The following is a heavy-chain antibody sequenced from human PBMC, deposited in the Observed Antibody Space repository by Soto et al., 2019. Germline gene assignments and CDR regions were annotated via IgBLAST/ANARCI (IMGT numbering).Heavy chain of an antibody. V-gene: IGHV3-30*03. CDR1: GFTFSSYG. CDR3: AYSIGLLAGYYCGMGV. D-gene: IGHD3-10*01. CDR2: ISYDGSNK. Sequence: QVQLVESGGGVVQPGRSLRLSCAASGFTFSSYGMHWVRQAPGKGLEWVAVISYDGSNKYYADSVKGRFTISRDNSNTAVCRQRNILRAEDTAVYYCAYSIGLLAGYYCGMGVWCQGTTVIVSS. J-gene: IGHJ6*01.